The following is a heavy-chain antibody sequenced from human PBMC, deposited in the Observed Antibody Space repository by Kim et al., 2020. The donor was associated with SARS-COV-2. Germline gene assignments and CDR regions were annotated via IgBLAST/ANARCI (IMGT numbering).Heavy chain of an antibody. CDR1: GFTVSRSY. J-gene: IGHJ6*02. V-gene: IGHV3-53*01. D-gene: IGHD2-2*01. Sequence: GGSLRLSCAASGFTVSRSYMSWVRQAPGKGLEWVSVIYSGDSTHYADSVKGRFTISRDNSKNTLYLQMYSLRAEDTAVYYCARDQGYCSSTSCYGTPWGAAIWGQGTTVTVSS. CDR2: IYSGDST. CDR3: ARDQGYCSSTSCYGTPWGAAI.